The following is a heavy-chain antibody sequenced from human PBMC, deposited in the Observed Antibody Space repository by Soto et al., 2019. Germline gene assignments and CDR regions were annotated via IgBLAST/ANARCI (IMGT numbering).Heavy chain of an antibody. CDR3: VYRKGAATGTGNWFDP. CDR1: GFSLSTNGVA. V-gene: IGHV2-5*04. D-gene: IGHD1-1*01. J-gene: IGHJ5*02. Sequence: SGPTLVTPTETLTLTCTFSGFSLSTNGVAVGWIRQPPGKALEWLGLFYWDDDKRYSPSLEGRLTITRDTSENQVVLTMTNMDPVDAGTYYCVYRKGAATGTGNWFDPWGQGIPVTVSS. CDR2: FYWDDDK.